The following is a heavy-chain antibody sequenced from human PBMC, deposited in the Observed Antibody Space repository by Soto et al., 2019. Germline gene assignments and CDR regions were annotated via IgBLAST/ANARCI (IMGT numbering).Heavy chain of an antibody. Sequence: QVQLVQSGAEVKKPGSSVTVSCKASGGTFSSYAISWVRQAPGQGLEWMGRIIPFIGTANYAQKFQGRVTITADESTRTAYMEVTSLTSEDTAVYFCAGTYDTSGDYPYYFDYWGQGTPVTVSS. D-gene: IGHD3-22*01. CDR1: GGTFSSYA. CDR2: IIPFIGTA. V-gene: IGHV1-69*18. J-gene: IGHJ4*02. CDR3: AGTYDTSGDYPYYFDY.